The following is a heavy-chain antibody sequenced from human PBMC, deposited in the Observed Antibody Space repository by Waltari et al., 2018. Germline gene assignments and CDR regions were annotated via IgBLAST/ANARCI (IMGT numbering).Heavy chain of an antibody. V-gene: IGHV3-21*01. CDR3: ARDQVIAAAGVDY. D-gene: IGHD6-13*01. J-gene: IGHJ4*02. CDR2: ISSSSSYI. Sequence: EVQLLESGGGLVQPGGSLRLSCAASGFTFSSHAMSWVRQAPGKGLEWVSSISSSSSYIYYADSVKGRFTISRDNAKNSLYLQMNSLRAEDTAVYYCARDQVIAAAGVDYWGQGTLVTVSS. CDR1: GFTFSSHA.